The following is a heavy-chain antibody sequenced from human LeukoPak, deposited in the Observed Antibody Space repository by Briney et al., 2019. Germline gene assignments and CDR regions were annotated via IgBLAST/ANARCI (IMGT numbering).Heavy chain of an antibody. Sequence: SETLSLTCAVSGGSISSGGYSWSWIRQPPGKGLEWIGEINHSGSTNYNPSLKSRVTISVDTSKNQFSLKLSSVTAADTAVYYCALTAMATYYFDYWGQGTLVTVSS. V-gene: IGHV4-30-2*01. CDR1: GGSISSGGYS. CDR3: ALTAMATYYFDY. D-gene: IGHD5-18*01. J-gene: IGHJ4*02. CDR2: INHSGST.